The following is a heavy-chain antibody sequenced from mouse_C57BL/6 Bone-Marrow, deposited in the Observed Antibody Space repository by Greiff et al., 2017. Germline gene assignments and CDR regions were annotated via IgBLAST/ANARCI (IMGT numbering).Heavy chain of an antibody. V-gene: IGHV5-4*01. CDR2: ISDGGSYT. Sequence: EVQRVESGGGLVKPGGSLKLSCAASGFTFSSYALSWVRQTPETRLEWVATISDGGSYTYYPDNVKGRFTISRDNAKNNLYLQMSHLKSEDTAMYYWADYDLSRDYWGQGTSVTVSS. CDR1: GFTFSSYA. J-gene: IGHJ4*01. D-gene: IGHD2-4*01. CDR3: ADYDLSRDY.